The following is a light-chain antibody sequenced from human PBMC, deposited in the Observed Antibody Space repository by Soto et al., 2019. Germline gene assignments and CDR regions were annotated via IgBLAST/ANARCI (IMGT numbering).Light chain of an antibody. J-gene: IGLJ1*01. CDR3: AAWDDGLNGFWV. CDR2: SNN. V-gene: IGLV1-44*01. CDR1: SSNIGSNT. Sequence: QSVLTQPPSASGTPGQRVAISCSGSSSNIGSNTVNWYQQLPGTAPKVLIYSNNQRPSGVPERFSGSKSGTSAPLAISGLQSEDEADYYCAAWDDGLNGFWVFGTGTKVTV.